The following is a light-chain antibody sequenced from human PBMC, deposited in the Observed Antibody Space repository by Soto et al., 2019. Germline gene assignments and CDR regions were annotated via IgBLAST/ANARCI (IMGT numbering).Light chain of an antibody. CDR1: SSDVGYYNY. J-gene: IGLJ1*01. V-gene: IGLV2-14*01. Sequence: QSVLTQPASVSGSPGQSITISCTGTSSDVGYYNYASWYQQHPGKAPKLMIYEVSNRPSGVSNRFSGSKSGNTASLTISGLQAEDEADYYCSSYTSSSTYVFGTGTKVTVL. CDR3: SSYTSSSTYV. CDR2: EVS.